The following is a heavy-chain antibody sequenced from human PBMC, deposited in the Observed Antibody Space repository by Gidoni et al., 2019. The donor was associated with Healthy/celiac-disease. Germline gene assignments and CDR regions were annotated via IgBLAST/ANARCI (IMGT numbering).Heavy chain of an antibody. D-gene: IGHD6-19*01. V-gene: IGHV2-70*15. J-gene: IGHJ5*02. CDR3: ARIRVYSSGWYGWFDP. Sequence: QVTLRESGPALVKPTQTLTLPCTFSGFSLSTSGMCVSWIRQPPGKALEWLARIDWDDDKYYSTSLKTRLTISKDTSKNQVVLTMTNMDPVDTATYYCARIRVYSSGWYGWFDPWGQGTLVTVSS. CDR2: IDWDDDK. CDR1: GFSLSTSGMC.